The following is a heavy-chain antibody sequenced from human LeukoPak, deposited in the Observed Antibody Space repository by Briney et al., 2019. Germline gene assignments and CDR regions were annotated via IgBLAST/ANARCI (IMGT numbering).Heavy chain of an antibody. CDR1: GYTFTVYY. V-gene: IGHV1-2*02. Sequence: ASVKVSFKASGYTFTVYYMHWVRQAPGQGLEWMGWINPNSGGTNYAQKFQGRVTMTRDTSISTAYMELSRLRSDDTAVYYCAKGGYSYGVTPGYWGQGTLVTVSS. CDR3: AKGGYSYGVTPGY. J-gene: IGHJ4*02. CDR2: INPNSGGT. D-gene: IGHD5-18*01.